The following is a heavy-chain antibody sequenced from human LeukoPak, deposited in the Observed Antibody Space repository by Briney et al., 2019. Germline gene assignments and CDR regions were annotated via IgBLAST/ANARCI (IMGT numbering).Heavy chain of an antibody. V-gene: IGHV4-39*01. J-gene: IGHJ6*03. CDR2: IYYSGST. D-gene: IGHD6-13*01. CDR1: GGSISSSSYY. CDR3: ARYSSTWHSLGYMDV. Sequence: SETLSLTCTVSGGSISSSSYYWGWIRQPPGKGLEWIGSIYYSGSTYYNPSLKSRVTISVDTSKNQFSLKLSSVTAADTAVYYCARYSSTWHSLGYMDVWGKGTTVTISS.